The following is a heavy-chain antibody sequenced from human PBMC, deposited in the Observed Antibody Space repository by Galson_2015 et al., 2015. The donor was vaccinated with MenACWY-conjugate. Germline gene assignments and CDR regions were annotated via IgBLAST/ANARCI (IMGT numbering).Heavy chain of an antibody. V-gene: IGHV1-69*01. Sequence: SCKASGGTFSSYAISWVRQAPGQGPEWVGGIIPVLGTTDYAQKFQGRVTITADASTSTAYMELSNLRSEDTAVYYCARDTRRKTFDYWGQGTLVTVSS. J-gene: IGHJ4*02. CDR3: ARDTRRKTFDY. CDR2: IIPVLGTT. CDR1: GGTFSSYA. D-gene: IGHD2-2*01.